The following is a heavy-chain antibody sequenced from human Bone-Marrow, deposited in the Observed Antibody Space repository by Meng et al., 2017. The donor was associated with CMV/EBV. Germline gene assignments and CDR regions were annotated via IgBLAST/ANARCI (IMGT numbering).Heavy chain of an antibody. CDR3: ARGRVYSTFDY. CDR1: GFTFDDYG. J-gene: IGHJ4*02. D-gene: IGHD6-13*01. Sequence: GESLKISCAASGFTFDDYGMSWVRQAPGKGLEWVSGINWNGGSTGYADSVKGRFTISRDNSKNTLYLQMNSLRAEDTAVYYCARGRVYSTFDYWGQGTLVTGSS. CDR2: INWNGGST. V-gene: IGHV3-20*04.